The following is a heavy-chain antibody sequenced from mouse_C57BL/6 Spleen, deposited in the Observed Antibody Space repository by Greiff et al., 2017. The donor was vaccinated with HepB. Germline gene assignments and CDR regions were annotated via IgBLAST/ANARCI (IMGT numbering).Heavy chain of an antibody. CDR1: GFTFSSYA. CDR2: ISDGGSYT. Sequence: EVKLVESGGGLVKPGGSLKLSCAASGFTFSSYAMSWVRQTPEKRLEWVATISDGGSYTYYPDNVKGRFTISRDNAKNNLYLQMSHLKSEDTAMYYCARGTTANWYFDVWGTGTTVTASS. J-gene: IGHJ1*03. D-gene: IGHD1-2*01. V-gene: IGHV5-4*03. CDR3: ARGTTANWYFDV.